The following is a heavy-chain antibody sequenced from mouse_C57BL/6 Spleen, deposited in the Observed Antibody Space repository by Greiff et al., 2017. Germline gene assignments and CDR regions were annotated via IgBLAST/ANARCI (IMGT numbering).Heavy chain of an antibody. D-gene: IGHD6-5*01. Sequence: ESGPGLVKPSQSLSLTCSVTGYSITSGYYWNWIRQFPGNKLEWMGYISYDGSNNYNPSLKNRISITRDTSKNQFFLKLNSVTTEDTATYYCARESNSYVFAYWGQGTLVTVSA. V-gene: IGHV3-6*01. CDR2: ISYDGSN. CDR3: ARESNSYVFAY. CDR1: GYSITSGYY. J-gene: IGHJ3*01.